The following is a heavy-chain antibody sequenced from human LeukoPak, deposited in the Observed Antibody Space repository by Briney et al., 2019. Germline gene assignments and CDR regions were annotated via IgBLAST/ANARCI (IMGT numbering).Heavy chain of an antibody. CDR3: ARGYIAGAGKYYFDY. Sequence: ASVKVSCKASGYTFTSYYMHWVRQAPGQGLEWMGIINPSGGSTSYAQKFQGRVTMTRDTSTSTLYMELSSLRSEDTAVYYCARGYIAGAGKYYFDYWGQGTLVTVSS. V-gene: IGHV1-46*01. CDR2: INPSGGST. D-gene: IGHD6-13*01. CDR1: GYTFTSYY. J-gene: IGHJ4*02.